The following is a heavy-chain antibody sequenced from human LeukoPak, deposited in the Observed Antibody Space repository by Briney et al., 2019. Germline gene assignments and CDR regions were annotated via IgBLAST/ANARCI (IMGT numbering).Heavy chain of an antibody. CDR3: ARQIASAGTAGFDF. D-gene: IGHD6-13*01. CDR2: IYSTGST. CDR1: GGSISSYY. V-gene: IGHV4-4*07. Sequence: SETLSLTCTVSGGSISSYYWSWIRQPAGKGLEWIGRIYSTGSTNCNPSLKSRVTVSVDTSKNQFSLRLRSVTAADTAVYYCARQIASAGTAGFDFWGQGALVTVSS. J-gene: IGHJ4*02.